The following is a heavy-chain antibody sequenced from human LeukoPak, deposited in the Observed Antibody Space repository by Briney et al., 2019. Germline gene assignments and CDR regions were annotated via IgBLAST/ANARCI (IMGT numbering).Heavy chain of an antibody. Sequence: GGSLRLSCAASGFTFSSYGMHWVRQAPGKGLEWVAFIRYDGSNKYYADSVKGRFTISRDNSKNTLYLQMNSLRAEDTAVYYCAKDSSVTYYYDSSDDSLDYWGQGTLVTVSS. CDR1: GFTFSSYG. CDR3: AKDSSVTYYYDSSDDSLDY. J-gene: IGHJ4*02. V-gene: IGHV3-30*02. CDR2: IRYDGSNK. D-gene: IGHD3-22*01.